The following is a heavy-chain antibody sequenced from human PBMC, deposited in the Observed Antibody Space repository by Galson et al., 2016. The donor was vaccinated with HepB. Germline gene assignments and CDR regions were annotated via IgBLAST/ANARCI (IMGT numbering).Heavy chain of an antibody. J-gene: IGHJ4*02. Sequence: SLRLSCAVSGFNFDDHAMHWVRQAPGKGLEWVSGISWKSGSIGYVDSVKGRFIISRDNAKKSLYLQMNSLRAEDTAFYYCVVSSSSLGLVFDYWGQGTLVTVSS. V-gene: IGHV3-9*01. CDR1: GFNFDDHA. CDR2: ISWKSGSI. D-gene: IGHD6-6*01. CDR3: VVSSSSLGLVFDY.